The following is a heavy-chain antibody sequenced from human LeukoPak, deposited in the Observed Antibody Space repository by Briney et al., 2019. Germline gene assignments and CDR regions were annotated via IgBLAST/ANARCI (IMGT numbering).Heavy chain of an antibody. CDR2: VSSNGAKT. J-gene: IGHJ5*02. Sequence: TGGSLRLSCAASGFTFSSYAITWVRQAPGKGLEWVSAVSSNGAKTYYADSVKGRFTISRDNSKNTLYLQMNSLRVEDTAIYYCGKSDYGYWFDPWGQGTLVTVSS. D-gene: IGHD4-17*01. V-gene: IGHV3-23*01. CDR3: GKSDYGYWFDP. CDR1: GFTFSSYA.